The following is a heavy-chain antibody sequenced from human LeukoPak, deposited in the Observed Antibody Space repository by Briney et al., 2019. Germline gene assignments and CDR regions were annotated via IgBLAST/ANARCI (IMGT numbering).Heavy chain of an antibody. D-gene: IGHD3-22*01. V-gene: IGHV4-34*01. CDR3: ARHDYYDSRSGWFDP. J-gene: IGHJ5*02. CDR2: INHSGST. CDR1: GGSFSGYY. Sequence: KPSETLSLTCAVYGGSFSGYYWSWIRQPPGKGLEWIGEINHSGSTNYNPSLKSRVTISVDTSKNQFSLKLSSVTAADTAVYYCARHDYYDSRSGWFDPWGQGTLVTVSS.